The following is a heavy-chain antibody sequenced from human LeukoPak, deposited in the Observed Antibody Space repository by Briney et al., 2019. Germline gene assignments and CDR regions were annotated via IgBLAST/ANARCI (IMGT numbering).Heavy chain of an antibody. CDR3: ARVSNDKLHFDY. V-gene: IGHV3-48*01. CDR2: ITNSGNSK. D-gene: IGHD3-9*01. CDR1: EFTFSSYS. J-gene: IGHJ4*02. Sequence: GGSLRLSCAASEFTFSSYSMNWVRQAPGKGLEWVSYITNSGNSKSYTDSVKGRFTISRDNTKNSLYLQMNGLRAEDTAVYYCARVSNDKLHFDYWGQGTLVTVSS.